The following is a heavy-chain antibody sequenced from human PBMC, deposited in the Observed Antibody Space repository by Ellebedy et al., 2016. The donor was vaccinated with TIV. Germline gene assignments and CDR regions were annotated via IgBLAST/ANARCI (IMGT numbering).Heavy chain of an antibody. Sequence: GGSLRLSCAASGFTFSSNAMSWVRQAPGKGLEWVSVIYAGDTTYYADSVKGRFTISGDDSKNTLNLQMNSLRAEDTAVYYCARVQWPGRFYYFDYWGQGTLVTVSS. CDR2: IYAGDTT. CDR1: GFTFSSNA. CDR3: ARVQWPGRFYYFDY. J-gene: IGHJ4*02. V-gene: IGHV3-66*01. D-gene: IGHD3-3*01.